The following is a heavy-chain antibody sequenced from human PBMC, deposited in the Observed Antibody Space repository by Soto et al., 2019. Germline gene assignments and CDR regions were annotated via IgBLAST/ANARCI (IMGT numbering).Heavy chain of an antibody. V-gene: IGHV1-69*19. D-gene: IGHD1-1*01. J-gene: IGHJ4*02. CDR1: GGTFNTYA. Sequence: QVQLVQSGAEMKKPGSSVKVSCQSSGGTFNTYAMNWVRQAPGQGPEWMGDNAPMFGVANYAPKFQGRGTITADESTGTSYMQLSSWTSEDPALYFCAREVQVQTPALVYRGQGTLVTVSS. CDR3: AREVQVQTPALVY. CDR2: NAPMFGVA.